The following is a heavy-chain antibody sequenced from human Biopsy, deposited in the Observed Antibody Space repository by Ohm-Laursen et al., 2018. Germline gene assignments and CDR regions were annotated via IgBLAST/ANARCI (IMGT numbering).Heavy chain of an antibody. J-gene: IGHJ2*01. CDR2: IYYSGTT. CDR1: GGSASSGGFY. V-gene: IGHV4-31*01. D-gene: IGHD4-23*01. Sequence: SQTLSLTCTVSGGSASSGGFYWSWIRQHSGKGLEWIGYIYYSGTTYYNPSLKSLVTISVDTSKNQFSLKLNSVTAADTAVYYCARRPYGGTRYWYFDLWGRGTLVTVSS. CDR3: ARRPYGGTRYWYFDL.